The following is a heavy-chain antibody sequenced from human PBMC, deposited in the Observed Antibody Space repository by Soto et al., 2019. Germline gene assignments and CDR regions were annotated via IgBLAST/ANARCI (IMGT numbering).Heavy chain of an antibody. CDR1: GGSISSGGYY. CDR2: IYYSGST. D-gene: IGHD3-22*01. CDR3: AVGRGGYTNWFDP. V-gene: IGHV4-31*03. J-gene: IGHJ5*02. Sequence: QVQLQESGPGLVKPSQTLSLTCTVSGGSISSGGYYWSWIRQHPGKVLEWIGYIYYSGSTYYNPSLKSRVTISVDTSKNQFSLKLSSVTAADTAVYYCAVGRGGYTNWFDPWGQGTLVTVSS.